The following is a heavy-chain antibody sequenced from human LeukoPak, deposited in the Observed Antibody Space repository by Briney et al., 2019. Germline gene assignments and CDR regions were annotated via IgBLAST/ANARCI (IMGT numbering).Heavy chain of an antibody. D-gene: IGHD3-3*01. CDR1: GGSISSGSYY. CDR3: AREEYDFWSGYYTGAFDY. V-gene: IGHV4-61*02. CDR2: IYTSGST. Sequence: SETLSLTCTVSGGSISSGSYYWSWLRQPAGKGLEWIGRIYTSGSTNYNPSLKSRITISADTSKYQLPLKLRHATAADTAVYYCAREEYDFWSGYYTGAFDYWGQGTLVTVSS. J-gene: IGHJ4*02.